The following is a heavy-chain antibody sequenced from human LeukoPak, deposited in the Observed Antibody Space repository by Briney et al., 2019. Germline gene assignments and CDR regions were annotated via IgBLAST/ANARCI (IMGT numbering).Heavy chain of an antibody. CDR2: IYYSGST. CDR3: ARLGLRLGELSTFDY. D-gene: IGHD3-16*02. J-gene: IGHJ4*02. CDR1: GGSISSSSYY. V-gene: IGHV4-39*01. Sequence: SETLSLTCTVSGGSISSSSYYWGWIHQPPGKGLEWIGSIYYSGSTYYNPSLKSRVTISVDTSKNQFSLKLSSVTAADTAVYYCARLGLRLGELSTFDYWGQGTLVTVSS.